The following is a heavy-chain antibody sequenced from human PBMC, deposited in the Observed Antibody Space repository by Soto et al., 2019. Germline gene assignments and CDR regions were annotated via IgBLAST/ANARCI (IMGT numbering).Heavy chain of an antibody. Sequence: EASVKVSCKASGGTFSSYAISWVRQAPGQGLEWMGGIIPIFGTANYAQKFQGRVTITADESTSTAYMELSSLRSEDTAVYYCARGMVSSGWFLAYWGQGTLVTVSS. CDR2: IIPIFGTA. D-gene: IGHD6-19*01. CDR1: GGTFSSYA. J-gene: IGHJ4*02. CDR3: ARGMVSSGWFLAY. V-gene: IGHV1-69*13.